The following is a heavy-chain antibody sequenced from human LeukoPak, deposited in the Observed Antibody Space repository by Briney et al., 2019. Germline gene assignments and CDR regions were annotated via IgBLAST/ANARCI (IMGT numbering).Heavy chain of an antibody. J-gene: IGHJ4*02. Sequence: GGSLRLSCAASGFTFSSYWMSWVRQALGKGLEWVANIKQDGSEKYYVDSVKGRFTISRDNAKNSLYLQMNSLRAEDTAVYYCAREQGYDFWSGPLDWGQGTLVTVSS. CDR2: IKQDGSEK. CDR1: GFTFSSYW. D-gene: IGHD3-3*01. CDR3: AREQGYDFWSGPLD. V-gene: IGHV3-7*01.